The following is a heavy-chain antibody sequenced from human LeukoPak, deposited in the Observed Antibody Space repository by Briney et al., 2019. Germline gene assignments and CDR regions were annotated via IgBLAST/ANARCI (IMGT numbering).Heavy chain of an antibody. D-gene: IGHD3-10*02. CDR2: IYYSGSS. Sequence: SETLSLTCTVSGDSIIPYYWSWIRQPPGKGLEWIGNIYYSGSSNYNPSLKSRVTISVDTSKNQFSLRLSSVTAADTAVYYCASSYYYVFDYWGQGTLVTVSS. J-gene: IGHJ4*02. CDR1: GDSIIPYY. CDR3: ASSYYYVFDY. V-gene: IGHV4-59*01.